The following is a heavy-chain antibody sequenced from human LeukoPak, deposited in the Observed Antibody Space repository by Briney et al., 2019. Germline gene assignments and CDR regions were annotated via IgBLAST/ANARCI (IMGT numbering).Heavy chain of an antibody. D-gene: IGHD3-3*01. J-gene: IGHJ4*02. Sequence: GASVKVSCKASGYTFTDYYLHWVRQAPGHGLEWMGWIKPDGGDTNYAQRLQGRVTMTRDTSISTAYMELTNLSSDDTAVYYRARGITIYGVMIIYFDSWGQGTLVTVSS. CDR3: ARGITIYGVMIIYFDS. V-gene: IGHV1-2*02. CDR2: IKPDGGDT. CDR1: GYTFTDYY.